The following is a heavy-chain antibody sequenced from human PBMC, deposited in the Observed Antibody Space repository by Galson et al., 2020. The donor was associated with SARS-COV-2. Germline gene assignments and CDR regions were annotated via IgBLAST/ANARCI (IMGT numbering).Heavy chain of an antibody. V-gene: IGHV3-66*01. CDR3: ARRSPDLFGGLDS. CDR1: GFAVRDNY. CDR2: IYSGGTT. D-gene: IGHD3-3*01. J-gene: IGHJ4*02. Sequence: GGSLRLSCEASGFAVRDNYMSWVRQAPGKGLEWVSVIYSGGTTSYAGSVKGRFTISRDNSNNTLYLQMNSLRDEDTAVYYCARRSPDLFGGLDSWGQGTLVTVSS.